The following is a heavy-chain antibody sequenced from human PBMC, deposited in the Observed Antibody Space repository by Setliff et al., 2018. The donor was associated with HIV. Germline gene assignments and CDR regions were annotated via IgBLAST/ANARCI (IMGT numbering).Heavy chain of an antibody. CDR3: ASWGNPSFDL. Sequence: SVKVSCKASGGTFSSYAISWVRQAPGQGLEWMGGIIPIFGTTNYAQKFWGRVTITTDESTSTAYMELSSLRSEDTAVYYCASWGNPSFDLWGRGTLVTVSS. CDR1: GGTFSSYA. D-gene: IGHD3-16*01. V-gene: IGHV1-69*05. J-gene: IGHJ2*01. CDR2: IIPIFGTT.